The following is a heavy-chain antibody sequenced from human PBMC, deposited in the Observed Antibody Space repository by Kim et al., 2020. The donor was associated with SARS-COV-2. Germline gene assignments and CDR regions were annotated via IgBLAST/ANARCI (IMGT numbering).Heavy chain of an antibody. CDR2: MNPNSGNT. CDR3: ARGRGVAGIDYGMDV. V-gene: IGHV1-8*01. D-gene: IGHD6-19*01. J-gene: IGHJ6*02. CDR1: GYTFTSYD. Sequence: ASVKVSCKASGYTFTSYDINWVRQATGQGLEWMGWMNPNSGNTGYAQKFQGRVTMTRNTSISTAYMELSSLRSEDTAVYYCARGRGVAGIDYGMDVWGQGTTVTVSS.